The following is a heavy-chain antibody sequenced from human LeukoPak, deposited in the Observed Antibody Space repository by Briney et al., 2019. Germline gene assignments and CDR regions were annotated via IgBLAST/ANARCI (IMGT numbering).Heavy chain of an antibody. D-gene: IGHD4-17*01. CDR2: INSDGSST. Sequence: GSLRLSCAASGFTFSSYWMHWVRQAPGEGLVWVSRINSDGSSTSYADSVKGRFTISRDNAKNTLYLQMNSLRAEDTAVYYCARENGDYAFDYWGQGTLVTVSS. V-gene: IGHV3-74*01. J-gene: IGHJ4*02. CDR1: GFTFSSYW. CDR3: ARENGDYAFDY.